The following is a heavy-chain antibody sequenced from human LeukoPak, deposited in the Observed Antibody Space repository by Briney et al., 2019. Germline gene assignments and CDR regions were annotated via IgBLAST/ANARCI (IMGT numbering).Heavy chain of an antibody. V-gene: IGHV1-2*02. Sequence: ASVKVSCKTSGYTFNNYYMHWVRQAPGQGLEWMGWVYPNSGDTKYARNFQDRVTMSRDTSIGTAYMELRGLTSDDMAIYYCARENISLGAFDIWGQGTMVTVSS. J-gene: IGHJ3*02. CDR2: VYPNSGDT. CDR3: ARENISLGAFDI. CDR1: GYTFNNYY. D-gene: IGHD3-10*01.